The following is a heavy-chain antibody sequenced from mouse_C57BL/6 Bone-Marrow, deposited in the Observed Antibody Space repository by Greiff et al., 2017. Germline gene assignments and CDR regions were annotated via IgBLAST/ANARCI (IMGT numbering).Heavy chain of an antibody. J-gene: IGHJ2*01. CDR2: INPNNGGT. V-gene: IGHV1-26*01. D-gene: IGHD4-1*01. Sequence: VQLQQSGPELVKPGASVKISCKASGYTFTDYYMNWVKQSHGKSLEWIGDINPNNGGTSYNQKFKGKATLTVDKSSSTAYMELRSLTSEDSAVYYCARSGWDAYWGQGTTLTVSS. CDR3: ARSGWDAY. CDR1: GYTFTDYY.